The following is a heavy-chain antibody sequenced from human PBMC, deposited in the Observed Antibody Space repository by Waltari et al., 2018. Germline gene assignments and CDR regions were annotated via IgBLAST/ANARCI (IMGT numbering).Heavy chain of an antibody. D-gene: IGHD3-3*01. CDR3: ARHGVVRVSTLWFGH. CDR1: GYNFDTHW. Sequence: EVQLVQSDAEVKKPGESLKISCQTSGYNFDTHWIGWVCQMPGRGLEWIGIFYPETAESSYSPSFQGQVTMSVDKSIRTAYLEWGSLKTSDSGTYFCARHGVVRVSTLWFGHWGLGTSVSV. CDR2: FYPETAES. J-gene: IGHJ5*02. V-gene: IGHV5-51*01.